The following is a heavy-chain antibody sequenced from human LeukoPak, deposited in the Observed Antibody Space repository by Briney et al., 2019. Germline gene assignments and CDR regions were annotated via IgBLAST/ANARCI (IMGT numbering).Heavy chain of an antibody. CDR1: GYTFTSYG. CDR2: ISAYNGNT. CDR3: ARIRFLEWSLSD. Sequence: ASVKVSCKASGYTFTSYGISWVRQAPGQGLEWMGWISAYNGNTNYAQKLQGRVTMTTDTSTSTAYTELRSLRSDDTAVYYCARIRFLEWSLSDWGQGTLVTVSS. D-gene: IGHD3-3*01. V-gene: IGHV1-18*01. J-gene: IGHJ4*02.